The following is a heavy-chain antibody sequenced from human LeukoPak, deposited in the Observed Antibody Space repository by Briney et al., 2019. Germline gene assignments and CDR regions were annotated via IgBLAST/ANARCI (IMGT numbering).Heavy chain of an antibody. J-gene: IGHJ3*02. CDR2: ISAFNGKT. D-gene: IGHD5-12*01. CDR1: GYTFTTYG. V-gene: IGHV1-18*01. CDR3: ARFRGYDAFDI. Sequence: ASVKVSCKASGYTFTTYGISWVRQAPGQGLEWMGRISAFNGKTNYAQQFQGRVTMTTDTSASTAYVELRSLRSDDTAVYYCARFRGYDAFDIWGQGTMVTVSS.